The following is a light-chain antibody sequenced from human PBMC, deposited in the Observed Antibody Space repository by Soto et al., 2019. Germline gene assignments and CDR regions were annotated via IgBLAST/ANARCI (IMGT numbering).Light chain of an antibody. V-gene: IGKV2-28*01. CDR3: MQVLQTPGT. CDR1: QSLLHSNGNSY. J-gene: IGKJ2*01. Sequence: DIVMTQSPLSLPVTPGEPASISCRSSQSLLHSNGNSYLDWFLQRPGQSPQLLIYLGSNRASGVPDRFSGSGSGTDFTLKISRVEAEDVGLYYCMQVLQTPGTFGQGTKLEIK. CDR2: LGS.